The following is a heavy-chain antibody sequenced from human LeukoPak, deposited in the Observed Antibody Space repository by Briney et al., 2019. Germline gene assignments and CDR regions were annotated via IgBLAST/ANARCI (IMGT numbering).Heavy chain of an antibody. CDR1: GYTFTGYY. V-gene: IGHV1-2*02. J-gene: IGHJ5*02. CDR2: INPNSGGT. D-gene: IGHD1-26*01. CDR3: ARDPSGSYYGWFDP. Sequence: ASVKVSCKASGYTFTGYYMHWMRQAPGQGLEWMGWINPNSGGTNYAQKFQGRVTMTRDTSISTAYMELSRLRSDDTAVYYCARDPSGSYYGWFDPWGQGTLVTVFS.